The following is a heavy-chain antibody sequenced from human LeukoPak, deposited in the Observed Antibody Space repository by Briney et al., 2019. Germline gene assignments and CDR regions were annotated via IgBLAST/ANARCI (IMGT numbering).Heavy chain of an antibody. CDR3: ATYRQVLLPFES. CDR1: GFTFSNYA. V-gene: IGHV3-23*01. CDR2: ISGSGGNT. J-gene: IGHJ4*02. D-gene: IGHD2-8*02. Sequence: GGSLRLSCAASGFTFSNYAMNWVRQAPGKGLQWVSSISGSGGNTYYADSVKGRFTISRDNSKNTLYLQMNSLRAEDTSIYYCATYRQVLLPFESWGQGTLVTVSS.